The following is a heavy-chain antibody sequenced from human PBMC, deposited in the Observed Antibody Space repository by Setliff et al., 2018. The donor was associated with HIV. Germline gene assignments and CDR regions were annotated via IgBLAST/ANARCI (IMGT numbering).Heavy chain of an antibody. CDR2: INHSGIT. CDR3: ARIFGDQGYYYGMDV. CDR1: GGSLSGYY. V-gene: IGHV4-34*01. J-gene: IGHJ6*02. Sequence: PSETLSLTCGVYGGSLSGYYWSWIRQLPGEGLEWIGEINHSGITNYNPSLKSRVTISTDTSKNQFSLKLSPVIAADTAVYYCARIFGDQGYYYGMDVWGQGTTVTVSS. D-gene: IGHD3-3*01.